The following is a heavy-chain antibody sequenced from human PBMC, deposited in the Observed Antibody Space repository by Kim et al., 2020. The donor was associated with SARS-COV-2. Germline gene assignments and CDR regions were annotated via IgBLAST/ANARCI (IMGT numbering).Heavy chain of an antibody. V-gene: IGHV1-8*01. CDR3: ARIYCSGGSCYSSGMDV. CDR2: MNPNSGNT. CDR1: GYTFTSYD. J-gene: IGHJ6*02. D-gene: IGHD2-15*01. Sequence: ASVKVSCKASGYTFTSYDINWVRQATGQGLEWMGWMNPNSGNTGYAQKFQGRVTMTRNTSISTAYMELSSLRSEDTAVYYCARIYCSGGSCYSSGMDVWGQGTTVTVSS.